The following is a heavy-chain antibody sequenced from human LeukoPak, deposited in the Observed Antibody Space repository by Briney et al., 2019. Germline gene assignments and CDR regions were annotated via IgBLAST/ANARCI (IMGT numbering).Heavy chain of an antibody. J-gene: IGHJ4*02. Sequence: PGGPLRLSCEASGVTFSSYSMNWVRQAPGKGLEWVSSISSSSTYIYYADSVKGRFTISRDNAKNSLYLQMSSLRVEDTAVYYCARDPRGYSSSWYYDDYWGQGTLVTVSS. CDR1: GVTFSSYS. V-gene: IGHV3-21*01. D-gene: IGHD6-13*01. CDR2: ISSSSTYI. CDR3: ARDPRGYSSSWYYDDY.